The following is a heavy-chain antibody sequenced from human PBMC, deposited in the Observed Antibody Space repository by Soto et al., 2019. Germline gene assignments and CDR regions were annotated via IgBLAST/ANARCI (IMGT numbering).Heavy chain of an antibody. CDR2: IIPILGIA. CDR1: GGTFSSYT. J-gene: IGHJ6*02. V-gene: IGHV1-69*04. Sequence: ASVKVSCKASGGTFSSYTISWVRQAPGQGLEWMGRIIPILGIANYAQKFQGRVTITADKSTSTAYMELNSLRAEDTAVYYCARDLKRKVPDKARWGMDVWGQGTTVTVSS. CDR3: ARDLKRKVPDKARWGMDV. D-gene: IGHD2-15*01.